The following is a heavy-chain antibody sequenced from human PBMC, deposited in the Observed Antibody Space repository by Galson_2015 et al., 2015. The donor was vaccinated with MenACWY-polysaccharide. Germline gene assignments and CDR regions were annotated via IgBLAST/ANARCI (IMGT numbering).Heavy chain of an antibody. V-gene: IGHV3-33*01. Sequence: SLRLSCAASGFIFSHHGMHWVRQAPGKGLEWVAVIWHDGSKTYYADSVKGRFTISRESVKNTLYLQMDSLRDEGTAMYYCTRDSFGDRGFGGGMDLWGQGTTVTVSS. CDR1: GFIFSHHG. CDR3: TRDSFGDRGFGGGMDL. CDR2: IWHDGSKT. J-gene: IGHJ6*02. D-gene: IGHD3-10*01.